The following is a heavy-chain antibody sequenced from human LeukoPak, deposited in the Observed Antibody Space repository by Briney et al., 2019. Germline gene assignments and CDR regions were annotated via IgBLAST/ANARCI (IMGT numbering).Heavy chain of an antibody. CDR3: ARDIAAAVDY. Sequence: GGSLRLSCAASGFTFDDYGMSWVRQVPGKGLVWVSRINSAGISTNYADSVKGRFTISRDNAKNTLYLQMNSLRAEDTAIYYCARDIAAAVDYWGQGTLVTVSS. D-gene: IGHD6-13*01. V-gene: IGHV3-74*01. CDR1: GFTFDDYG. J-gene: IGHJ4*02. CDR2: INSAGIST.